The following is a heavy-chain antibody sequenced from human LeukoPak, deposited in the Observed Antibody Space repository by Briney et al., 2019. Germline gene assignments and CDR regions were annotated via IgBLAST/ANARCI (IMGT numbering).Heavy chain of an antibody. D-gene: IGHD3-9*01. Sequence: SETLSLTCTVSGGSISSYYWSWIRQPPGKGLEWIGYIYYSRSTNYNPSLKSRVTISVDTSKNQFSLKLSSVTAADTAVYYCARGGRNYDILTGYYDYYYYYMDVWGKGTTVTISS. CDR1: GGSISSYY. J-gene: IGHJ6*03. V-gene: IGHV4-59*01. CDR2: IYYSRST. CDR3: ARGGRNYDILTGYYDYYYYYMDV.